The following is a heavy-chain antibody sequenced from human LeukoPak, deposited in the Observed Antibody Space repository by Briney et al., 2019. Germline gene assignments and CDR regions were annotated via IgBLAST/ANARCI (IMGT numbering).Heavy chain of an antibody. D-gene: IGHD3-22*01. CDR1: GFTFDDDG. CDR2: INWNGGST. CDR3: ARKPYYYDSSGYVPFDY. Sequence: PGGSLRLSCAASGFTFDDDGMSWVRQAPGKGLEWVSGINWNGGSTGYADSVKGRFTISRDNAKNSLYLQMNSLRAEDTALYYCARKPYYYDSSGYVPFDYWGQGTLVTVSS. J-gene: IGHJ4*02. V-gene: IGHV3-20*04.